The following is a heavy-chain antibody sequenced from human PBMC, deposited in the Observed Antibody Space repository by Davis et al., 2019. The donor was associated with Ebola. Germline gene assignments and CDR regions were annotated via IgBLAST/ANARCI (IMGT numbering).Heavy chain of an antibody. J-gene: IGHJ4*02. CDR3: ARDRLSGFDY. Sequence: GESLKISCAASGFTFSSYAMHWVRQAPGKGLEWVAVISYDGSNKYYADSVKGRFTISRDNSKNTLYLQMNSLRAEDTAVYYCARDRLSGFDYWGQGTLVTVSS. CDR1: GFTFSSYA. V-gene: IGHV3-30-3*01. D-gene: IGHD3-16*02. CDR2: ISYDGSNK.